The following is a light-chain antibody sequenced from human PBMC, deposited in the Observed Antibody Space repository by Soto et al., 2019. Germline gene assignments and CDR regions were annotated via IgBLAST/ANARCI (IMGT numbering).Light chain of an antibody. J-gene: IGKJ5*01. CDR1: QSVASSL. CDR3: QQYGSSPIT. V-gene: IGKV3-20*01. CDR2: GAS. Sequence: EVVLTQSPGTLSLFPGERATLSCRASQSVASSLLAWYQQKPGQAPRLLIYGASSRATGSPDRFSGSGSGTDFTLTISRLDPEDFAVYYCQQYGSSPITFGQGTRLEIK.